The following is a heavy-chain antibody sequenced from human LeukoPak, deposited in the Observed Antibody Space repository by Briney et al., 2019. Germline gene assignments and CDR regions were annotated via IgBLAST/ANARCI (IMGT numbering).Heavy chain of an antibody. J-gene: IGHJ4*02. V-gene: IGHV1-46*01. CDR1: GYTFTSYY. CDR2: INPSGGST. D-gene: IGHD3-22*01. CDR3: ARYSYPTRGIVVVPALDY. Sequence: GASVKVSCKASGYTFTSYYMHWVRQAPGQGLEWMGIINPSGGSTSYAQKFRGRVTMTRDTSTSTVYMELSSLRSEDTAVYYCARYSYPTRGIVVVPALDYWGQGTLVTVSS.